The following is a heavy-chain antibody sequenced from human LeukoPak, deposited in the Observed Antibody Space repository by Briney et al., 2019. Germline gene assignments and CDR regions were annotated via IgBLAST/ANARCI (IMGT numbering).Heavy chain of an antibody. CDR1: GGSFSAFF. CDR3: AKASLVANDAFDI. J-gene: IGHJ3*02. CDR2: VGHSGSA. Sequence: PSETLSLTCAVSGGSFSAFFWRWIRQPPGKGLEWIGDVGHSGSADYNPSLKSRVTVSADPSKTQFSLKLTSVTAADTAVYYCAKASLVANDAFDIWGQGTMVTVSS. D-gene: IGHD5-12*01. V-gene: IGHV4-34*01.